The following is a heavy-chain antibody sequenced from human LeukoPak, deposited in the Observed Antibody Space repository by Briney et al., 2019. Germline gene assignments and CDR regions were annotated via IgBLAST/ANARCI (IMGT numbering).Heavy chain of an antibody. V-gene: IGHV3-33*08. D-gene: IGHD7-27*01. CDR3: ASDKLGTDAFDI. CDR1: GFTFSSYA. CDR2: IWYDGTNK. J-gene: IGHJ3*02. Sequence: GGSLRLSCAASGFTFSSYAMHWVRQAPGKGLEWVAVIWYDGTNKYYADSVKGRFSISRDNSKNTLYLQMNSLRAEDTAVYYCASDKLGTDAFDIWGQGTVVTVSS.